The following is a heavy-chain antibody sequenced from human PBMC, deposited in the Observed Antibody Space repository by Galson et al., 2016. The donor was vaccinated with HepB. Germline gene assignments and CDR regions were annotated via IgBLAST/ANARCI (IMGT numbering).Heavy chain of an antibody. D-gene: IGHD7-27*01. CDR1: GYTFTDYY. J-gene: IGHJ6*02. CDR2: INPKTGGT. Sequence: SVKVSCKAFGYTFTDYYINWVRQAPGQGLEWMGWINPKTGGTNYAQKFQGWVTMTRDTSISTAYMELSSLKSDDTAFYYCATSIKTGARYSMDVWGQGTTVTVTS. V-gene: IGHV1-2*04. CDR3: ATSIKTGARYSMDV.